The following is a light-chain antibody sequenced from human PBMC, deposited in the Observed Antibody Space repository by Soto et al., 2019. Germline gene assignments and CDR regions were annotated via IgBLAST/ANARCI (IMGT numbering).Light chain of an antibody. CDR1: QSVAIRS. CDR2: GAS. J-gene: IGKJ4*01. CDR3: QQYGNSPLT. V-gene: IGKV3-20*01. Sequence: EIVLTQSPGTLSLSPGERATLSCRASQSVAIRSIARYHQKPGQAPRLLIFGASSRATGIPDRFSGSGSGTDFTLTISRLEPEDFAVYFCQQYGNSPLTFGGGTKVEIK.